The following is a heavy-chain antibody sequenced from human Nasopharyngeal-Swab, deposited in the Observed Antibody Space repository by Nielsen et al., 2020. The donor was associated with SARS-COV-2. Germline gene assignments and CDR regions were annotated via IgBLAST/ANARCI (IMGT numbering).Heavy chain of an antibody. V-gene: IGHV3-30-3*01. D-gene: IGHD6-19*01. Sequence: GESLKISCAASGFTFSSYAIHWVRLAPGKGLEWVAVISYDGSNKYYADSVKGRFTISRDNSKNTLYLQMNSLRAEDTAVYYCAVDGYWGQGTLVTVSS. CDR3: AVDGY. J-gene: IGHJ4*02. CDR2: ISYDGSNK. CDR1: GFTFSSYA.